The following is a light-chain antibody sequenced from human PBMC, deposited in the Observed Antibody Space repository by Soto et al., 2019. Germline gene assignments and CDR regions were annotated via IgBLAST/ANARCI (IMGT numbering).Light chain of an antibody. J-gene: IGKJ2*01. Sequence: DIQLTQSPSFLSASVGDRVTITCRASQGIASHLAWYQQTPGKAPKLLIYAGSSLESGIPSRLSGSGFGTDFTLTISSLQPEDFATYYCQQLNTFPHTFGQGTKLEIK. CDR3: QQLNTFPHT. CDR2: AGS. V-gene: IGKV1-9*01. CDR1: QGIASH.